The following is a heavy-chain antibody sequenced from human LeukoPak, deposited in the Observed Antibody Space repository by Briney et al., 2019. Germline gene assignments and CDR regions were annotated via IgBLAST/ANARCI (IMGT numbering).Heavy chain of an antibody. J-gene: IGHJ5*02. D-gene: IGHD3-10*01. CDR2: INHSGST. Sequence: PSETLSLTYAVYGGSFSGYYWSWIRQPPGKGLEWIGEINHSGSTNYNPSLKSRVTISVDTSKNQFSLKLSSVTAADTAVYYCARGRMVRGVIPRSNWFDPWGQGTLVTVSS. V-gene: IGHV4-34*01. CDR1: GGSFSGYY. CDR3: ARGRMVRGVIPRSNWFDP.